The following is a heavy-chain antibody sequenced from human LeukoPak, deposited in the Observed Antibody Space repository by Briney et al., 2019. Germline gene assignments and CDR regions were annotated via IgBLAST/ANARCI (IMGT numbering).Heavy chain of an antibody. V-gene: IGHV4-34*01. CDR2: INHSGST. CDR1: GGSFSGYY. CDR3: ARVLYDSSGYYIFDY. D-gene: IGHD3-22*01. J-gene: IGHJ4*02. Sequence: QSSETLSLTCAVYGGSFSGYYWSWIRQPPGKGLEWIGEINHSGSTNYNPSLKSRVTISVDTSKNQFSLKLSSVTAADTAVYYCARVLYDSSGYYIFDYWGQGTLVTVSS.